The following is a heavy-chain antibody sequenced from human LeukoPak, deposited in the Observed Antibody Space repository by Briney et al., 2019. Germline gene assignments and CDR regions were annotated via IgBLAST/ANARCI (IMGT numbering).Heavy chain of an antibody. J-gene: IGHJ4*02. CDR1: GFTFISYA. Sequence: GGSLRLSCAASGFTFISYAMSWVRQAPGKGLEWVSVISGSGGSTHYADSAKGRFTISRDNSKNTLYLQMSSLRAEDTVVYYCAKESPFFVYWGQGTLVTVSS. V-gene: IGHV3-23*01. CDR2: ISGSGGST. CDR3: AKESPFFVY.